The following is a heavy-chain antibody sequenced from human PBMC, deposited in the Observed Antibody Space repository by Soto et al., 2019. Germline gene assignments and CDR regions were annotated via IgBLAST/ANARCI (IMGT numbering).Heavy chain of an antibody. CDR1: GGTFNNHA. J-gene: IGHJ5*02. CDR3: VRRKMREMTTILRVKGFEP. D-gene: IGHD4-4*01. CDR2: IIPIFGPS. V-gene: IGHV1-69*01. Sequence: QVQLVQSGAEVKKPGSSVKVACKVSGGTFNNHAINWVRQAPGQGLEWVGGIIPIFGPSNYARKFQGRVLITADDSIRTAYMALTSLTSADTAVYYCVRRKMREMTTILRVKGFEPWGPGNLVTVSS.